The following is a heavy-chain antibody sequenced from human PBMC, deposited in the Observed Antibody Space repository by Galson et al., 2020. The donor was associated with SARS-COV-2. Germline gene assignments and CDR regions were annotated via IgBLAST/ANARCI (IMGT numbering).Heavy chain of an antibody. J-gene: IGHJ4*02. CDR3: ARHLGSPFDY. CDR1: GFTFSSYW. D-gene: IGHD6-13*01. V-gene: IGHV3-74*01. CDR2: IDNYGSTT. Sequence: GESLKISCTASGFTFSSYWMHWVRRVPGKGLVWVSHIDNYGSTTNYADSVKGRFTISRDNAKNTLYLQMNSLRAEDTAVYYCARHLGSPFDYWGQGTLVTVSS.